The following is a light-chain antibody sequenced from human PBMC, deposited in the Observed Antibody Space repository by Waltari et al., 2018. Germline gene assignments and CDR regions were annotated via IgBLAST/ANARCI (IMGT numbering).Light chain of an antibody. J-gene: IGLJ3*02. CDR2: RNN. CDR3: ATWDDSLSGWV. V-gene: IGLV1-47*01. Sequence: QSVLTQLPSASGTPGQGVTLSCSGSSSNIGDNYVYWYQQFPGTSPKLLIHRNNQRPSGVPDRFSGSKSGTSAFLVISGLRSEDEADYHCATWDDSLSGWVFGGGTKVTVL. CDR1: SSNIGDNY.